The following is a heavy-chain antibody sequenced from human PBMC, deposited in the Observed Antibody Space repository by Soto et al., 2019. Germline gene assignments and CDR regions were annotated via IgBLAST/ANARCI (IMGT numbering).Heavy chain of an antibody. Sequence: EVQLLESGGGLVQPGGSRRLSCAASGFTFINYSMSWVRQAPGKGLEGASGMGNGGSTTYYADSVKGRFTISRDNSRDTLYLQMNSLRAEDTALYFCAKDITTRPRGFDCWGQGTLVTVSS. J-gene: IGHJ4*02. CDR1: GFTFINYS. CDR2: MGNGGSTT. V-gene: IGHV3-23*01. CDR3: AKDITTRPRGFDC. D-gene: IGHD6-6*01.